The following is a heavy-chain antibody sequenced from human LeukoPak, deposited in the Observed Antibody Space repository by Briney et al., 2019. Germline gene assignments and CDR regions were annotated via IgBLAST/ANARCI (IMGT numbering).Heavy chain of an antibody. Sequence: ASVKVSCKASGHTFTSYAMHWVRQAPGQRLEWMGWINAGNGNTKYSQKFQGRVTITRDTSASTAYMELSSLRSEDTAVYYCARDPGRQLLPQDYWGQGTLVTVSS. CDR2: INAGNGNT. CDR3: ARDPGRQLLPQDY. D-gene: IGHD2-15*01. CDR1: GHTFTSYA. V-gene: IGHV1-3*01. J-gene: IGHJ4*02.